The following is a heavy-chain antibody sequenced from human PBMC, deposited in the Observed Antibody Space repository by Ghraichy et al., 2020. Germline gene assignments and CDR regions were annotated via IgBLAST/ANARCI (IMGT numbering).Heavy chain of an antibody. J-gene: IGHJ6*02. D-gene: IGHD3-16*01. CDR1: GFTFSSYG. CDR2: IWYDGSNK. Sequence: GGSLRLSCAASGFTFSSYGMHWVRQAPGKGLEWVAVIWYDGSNKYYADSVKGRFTISRDNSKNTLYLQMNSLRAEDTAVYYCARGGGGDYDYVWGSTYYYYGMDVWGQGTTVTVSS. V-gene: IGHV3-33*01. CDR3: ARGGGGDYDYVWGSTYYYYGMDV.